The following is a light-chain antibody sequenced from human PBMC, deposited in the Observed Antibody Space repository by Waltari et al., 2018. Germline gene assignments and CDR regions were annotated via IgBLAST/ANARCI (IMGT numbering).Light chain of an antibody. CDR3: LQDYSYPWT. V-gene: IGKV1-6*01. J-gene: IGKJ1*01. CDR2: DAS. Sequence: AIQLTQSPSSLSASVGDSVTITRRASQGIRNDLGWYQQRPGKAPMLLIYDASSLQTGVPSRFSVSGSGTGFTLTISSLQPEDFGTYYCLQDYSYPWTFGQGTKVEVK. CDR1: QGIRND.